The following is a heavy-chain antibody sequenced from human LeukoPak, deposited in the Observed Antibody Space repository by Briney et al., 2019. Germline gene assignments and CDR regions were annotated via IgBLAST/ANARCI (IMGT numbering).Heavy chain of an antibody. V-gene: IGHV3-30*18. Sequence: GGSLRLSCAASGFTFSSYGMHWVRQAPGQGLEWVAVISYDGSNKYYADSVKGRFTISRDNSKNTLYLQMNSLRAEDTAVYYCAKGWPATRYWGQGTLVTVSS. D-gene: IGHD2-15*01. J-gene: IGHJ4*02. CDR3: AKGWPATRY. CDR1: GFTFSSYG. CDR2: ISYDGSNK.